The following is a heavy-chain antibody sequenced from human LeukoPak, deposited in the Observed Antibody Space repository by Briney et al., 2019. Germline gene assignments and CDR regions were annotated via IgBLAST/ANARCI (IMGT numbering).Heavy chain of an antibody. Sequence: GGSLRLSCAASGFTFSIYDMYWIRQSPGKGLECVSVISRGGISYYADSVKGRFTISRDNSKNTLYLQMNSLRAEDTAVYYCARDHIGRWDYWGQGTLVTVSS. CDR2: ISRGGIS. D-gene: IGHD2-21*01. CDR1: GFTFSIYD. CDR3: ARDHIGRWDY. V-gene: IGHV3-66*01. J-gene: IGHJ4*02.